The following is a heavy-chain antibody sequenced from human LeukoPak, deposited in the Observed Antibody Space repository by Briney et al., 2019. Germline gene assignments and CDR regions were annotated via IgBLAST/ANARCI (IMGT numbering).Heavy chain of an antibody. D-gene: IGHD3-22*01. CDR3: AKRTSSGSIDY. Sequence: PGGSLRLSCAASRFTFSSYAMHWVRQAPNKGLEWVAVISHDGSNKYYADSVKGRFTISRDNSKNTLYLQMNSLRAEDTAVYYCAKRTSSGSIDYWGQGTLVTVSS. CDR2: ISHDGSNK. J-gene: IGHJ4*02. V-gene: IGHV3-30-3*02. CDR1: RFTFSSYA.